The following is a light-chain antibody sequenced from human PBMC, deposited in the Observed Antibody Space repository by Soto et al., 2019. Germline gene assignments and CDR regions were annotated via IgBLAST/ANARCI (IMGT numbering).Light chain of an antibody. CDR2: GAS. Sequence: EIVLTQSPGTLSLSPGERATLSCRASQSVSSSFLAWYQQKPGQAPRLLIYGASSSATGIPDRFSGSGSGTDFTLTISSLEPEDIAVYYCQQYDNSPWTFGQGTKVEIK. CDR1: QSVSSSF. CDR3: QQYDNSPWT. V-gene: IGKV3-20*01. J-gene: IGKJ1*01.